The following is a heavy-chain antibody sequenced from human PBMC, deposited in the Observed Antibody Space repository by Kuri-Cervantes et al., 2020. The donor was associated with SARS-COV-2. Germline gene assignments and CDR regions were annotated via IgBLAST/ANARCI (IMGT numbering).Heavy chain of an antibody. CDR3: ARQLDFNDALDI. V-gene: IGHV4-39*07. J-gene: IGHJ3*02. D-gene: IGHD6-6*01. Sequence: GSLRLSCTVSGGSISSSSYYWGWIRQPPGKGQEWIGSIYHSGSTYYNPSLKSRVTISVDTSKNQFSLKLSSVTAADTAVYYCARQLDFNDALDIWGQGTMVTVSS. CDR1: GGSISSSSYY. CDR2: IYHSGST.